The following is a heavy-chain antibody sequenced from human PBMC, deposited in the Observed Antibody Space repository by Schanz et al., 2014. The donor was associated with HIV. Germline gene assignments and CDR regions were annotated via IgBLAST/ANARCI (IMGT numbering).Heavy chain of an antibody. CDR3: ARGPKWEGLMDV. CDR2: MNPSTGNS. J-gene: IGHJ6*02. D-gene: IGHD1-26*01. V-gene: IGHV1-8*02. Sequence: QVQLVQSGAEVKKPGSSVKVSCRASGGTFSIYAINWVRQASGLGLEWMGWMNPSTGNSGYAQMFQVRVTMTRDTSISTAYLEVDSLKSEDTAVYYCARGPKWEGLMDVWGQGTTVIVSS. CDR1: GGTFSIYA.